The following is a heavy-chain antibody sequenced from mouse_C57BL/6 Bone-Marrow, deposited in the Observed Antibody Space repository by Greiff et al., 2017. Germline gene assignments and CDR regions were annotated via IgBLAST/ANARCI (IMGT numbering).Heavy chain of an antibody. V-gene: IGHV1-63*01. CDR3: SIGWCYFAFDY. CDR1: GYNFTNYW. CDR2: IYPGGGYT. Sequence: QVQLQQSGAELVRPGASVKMSCKASGYNFTNYWIGWVKQRPGHGLEWIGDIYPGGGYTKYNEKFTGKATLTADKPSSTAYMQFSSLTSEDSSIYDCSIGWCYFAFDYWGQGTSVTVSS. D-gene: IGHD1-1*02. J-gene: IGHJ4*01.